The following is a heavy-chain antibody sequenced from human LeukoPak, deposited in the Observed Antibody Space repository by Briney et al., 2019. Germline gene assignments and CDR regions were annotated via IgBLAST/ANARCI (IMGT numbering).Heavy chain of an antibody. CDR1: GYSISSGYY. CDR2: IYHSGST. J-gene: IGHJ2*01. Sequence: PSETLSLTCTVSGYSISSGYYWGWIRQPPGKGLEWIGSIYHSGSTYYNPSLKSRVTISVDTSKNQFSLKLSSVTAADTAVYYCDRGYDYYWYFDLWGRGTLVTVSS. D-gene: IGHD5-12*01. CDR3: DRGYDYYWYFDL. V-gene: IGHV4-38-2*02.